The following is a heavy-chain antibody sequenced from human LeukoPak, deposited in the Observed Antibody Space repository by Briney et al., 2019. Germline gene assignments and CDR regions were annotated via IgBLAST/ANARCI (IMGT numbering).Heavy chain of an antibody. D-gene: IGHD6-6*01. V-gene: IGHV4-59*01. CDR3: ARDWGVSARPGYMDV. Sequence: SETLSLTCTVSGGSISSYYWSWIRQPPGKGLEWIGYIYYSGSTKYNPSLKSRVTISVDTSKNQFSLRLSSVTAADTAVYYCARDWGVSARPGYMDVWGKGTTVTVSS. J-gene: IGHJ6*03. CDR1: GGSISSYY. CDR2: IYYSGST.